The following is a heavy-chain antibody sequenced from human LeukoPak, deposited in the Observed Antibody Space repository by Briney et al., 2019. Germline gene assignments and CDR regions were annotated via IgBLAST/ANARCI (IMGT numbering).Heavy chain of an antibody. CDR3: ARTDDYSNSYYFDY. J-gene: IGHJ4*02. Sequence: GGSLRLSCAASGFTFSDYYMSWIRQAPGKGLEWVSYISSSGSTIYYADSVEGRFTISRDNAKNSLYLQMNSLRAEDTAVYYCARTDDYSNSYYFDYWGQGTLVTVSS. V-gene: IGHV3-11*01. CDR2: ISSSGSTI. CDR1: GFTFSDYY. D-gene: IGHD4-11*01.